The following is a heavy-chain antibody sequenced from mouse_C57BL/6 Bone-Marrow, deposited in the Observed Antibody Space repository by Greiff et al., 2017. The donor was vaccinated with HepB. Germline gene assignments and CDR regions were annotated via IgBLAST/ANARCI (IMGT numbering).Heavy chain of an antibody. Sequence: VKLKESGPGLVQPSQSLSITCTVSGFSLTSYGVHWVRQSPGKGLEWLGVIWSGGSTDYNAAFISRLSISKDNSKSQVFFKMNSLQADDTAIYYCARNWDDYDGAWFAYWGQGTLVTVSA. V-gene: IGHV2-2*01. CDR1: GFSLTSYG. CDR3: ARNWDDYDGAWFAY. D-gene: IGHD2-4*01. J-gene: IGHJ3*01. CDR2: IWSGGST.